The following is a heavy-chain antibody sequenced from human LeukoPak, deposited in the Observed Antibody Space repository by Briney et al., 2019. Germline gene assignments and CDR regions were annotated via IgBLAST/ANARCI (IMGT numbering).Heavy chain of an antibody. V-gene: IGHV4-4*07. D-gene: IGHD6-19*01. CDR2: IYTSGST. J-gene: IGHJ4*02. Sequence: SETLSLTCTVSGGSISSYYWSWIRQPAGKGREWIGRIYTSGSTNYNPSLKSRVTMSVDTSKTQFSLKLSSVTAADTAVYYCARGRRIAVAGTAKANFDYWGQGTLVTVSS. CDR1: GGSISSYY. CDR3: ARGRRIAVAGTAKANFDY.